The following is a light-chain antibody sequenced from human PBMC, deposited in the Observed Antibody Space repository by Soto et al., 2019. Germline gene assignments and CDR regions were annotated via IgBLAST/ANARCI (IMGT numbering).Light chain of an antibody. J-gene: IGKJ5*01. Sequence: EIVLTQSPGTLSLSPGERATLSCRASQSVFNNHIGWYQQKPGQAPRRLIYDASNRATGIPARFSGSGSGTDFTLTISSLEPEDFAVYYCQQRSNWPPTFGQGTRLEI. CDR1: QSVFNNH. V-gene: IGKV3-11*01. CDR2: DAS. CDR3: QQRSNWPPT.